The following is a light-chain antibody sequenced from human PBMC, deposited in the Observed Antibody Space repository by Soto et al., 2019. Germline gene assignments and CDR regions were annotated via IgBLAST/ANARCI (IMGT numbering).Light chain of an antibody. Sequence: QSVLTQPASVSGSPGQSITISCTGTSSDVGAYKYVSWYQQHPGRVPKLLIYEVSDRPSGVSNRFSGSKSGNTASLTISGLQAEDEADYYCTSHARGDSTVFGGGTKLTVL. CDR2: EVS. CDR1: SSDVGAYKY. V-gene: IGLV2-14*01. J-gene: IGLJ2*01. CDR3: TSHARGDSTV.